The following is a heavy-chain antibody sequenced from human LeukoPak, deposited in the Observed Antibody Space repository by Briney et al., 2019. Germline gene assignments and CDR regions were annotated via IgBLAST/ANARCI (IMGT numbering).Heavy chain of an antibody. CDR2: IYTSGST. V-gene: IGHV4-61*02. CDR3: ARRRTVVRGARQQTAYNWFDP. J-gene: IGHJ5*02. D-gene: IGHD3-10*01. CDR1: GGSISSGSYY. Sequence: SETLSLTCTVSGGSISSGSYYWSWIRQPAGKGLEWIGRIYTSGSTNYNPSLKSRVTISVDTSKNQFSLKLSSVTAADTAVYYCARRRTVVRGARQQTAYNWFDPWGQGTLVTVSS.